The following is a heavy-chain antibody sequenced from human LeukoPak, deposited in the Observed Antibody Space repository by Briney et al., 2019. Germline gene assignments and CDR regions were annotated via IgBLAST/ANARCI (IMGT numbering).Heavy chain of an antibody. CDR3: ARVINLWSRAGSYYYMDV. V-gene: IGHV4-4*07. J-gene: IGHJ6*03. CDR1: GGPISGYY. Sequence: SETLSLTCSVSGGPISGYYWSWIRQPAGKGLEWIGRIYTSGSTNYNPSLKSRVTMSVDTSKNQFSLKLSSVTAADTAVYYCARVINLWSRAGSYYYMDVWGKGTTVTVSS. D-gene: IGHD2/OR15-2a*01. CDR2: IYTSGST.